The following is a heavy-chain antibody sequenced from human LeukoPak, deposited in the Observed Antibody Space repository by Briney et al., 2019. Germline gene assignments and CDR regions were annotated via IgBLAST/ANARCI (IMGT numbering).Heavy chain of an antibody. CDR2: ISYSGST. V-gene: IGHV4-59*01. CDR3: ARDGRAGSLFAY. D-gene: IGHD6-19*01. CDR1: GGSISGYY. Sequence: NSSETLSLTCTVSGGSISGYYWSWIRQPPGKGLEWVGYISYSGSTNYNPSLKSRVTISVDTSKNQFSLKLSSVTAADTAIYYCARDGRAGSLFAYWGQGTLVTVSS. J-gene: IGHJ4*02.